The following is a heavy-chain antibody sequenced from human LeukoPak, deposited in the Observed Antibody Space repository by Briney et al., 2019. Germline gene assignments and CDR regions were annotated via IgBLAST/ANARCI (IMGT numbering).Heavy chain of an antibody. Sequence: PGRSLRLSCAASGFIFSGYAMHWVRQAPGKGLVWVSRINNDGSSTSYADSVKGRFTISRDNAKNTLYLQMNSLGVEDTAVYYCARMIPPDWGQGTLVTVSS. J-gene: IGHJ4*02. CDR3: ARMIPPD. V-gene: IGHV3-74*01. D-gene: IGHD3-22*01. CDR2: INNDGSST. CDR1: GFIFSGYA.